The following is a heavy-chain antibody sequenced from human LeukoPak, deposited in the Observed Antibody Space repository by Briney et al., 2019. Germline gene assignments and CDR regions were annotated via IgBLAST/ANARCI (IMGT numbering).Heavy chain of an antibody. CDR3: ESPRYGADGDFMFDP. V-gene: IGHV1-2*02. Sequence: ASVKVSFKASGYTFTGYYMHWVGQAPGQGLEGMGWINPNSGGTNYAQKSQGRVTMTRDTSISTAYMELSRLSSDDTAVSYCESPRYGADGDFMFDPWGQGPLVTVSS. D-gene: IGHD4-17*01. CDR2: INPNSGGT. CDR1: GYTFTGYY. J-gene: IGHJ5*02.